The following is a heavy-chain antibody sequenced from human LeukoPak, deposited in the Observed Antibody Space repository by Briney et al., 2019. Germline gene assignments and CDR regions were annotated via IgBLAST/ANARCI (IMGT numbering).Heavy chain of an antibody. Sequence: SVKVSCKASGGTFSSYAISWVRQAPGQGLEWMGGIIPIFGTANYAQKFQGRVTITADESTSTAYMELSSLRSEDTAVYYCASGSSPYSNYYDYWGQGTLVSVSS. CDR2: IIPIFGTA. V-gene: IGHV1-69*01. CDR1: GGTFSSYA. J-gene: IGHJ4*02. D-gene: IGHD6-13*01. CDR3: ASGSSPYSNYYDY.